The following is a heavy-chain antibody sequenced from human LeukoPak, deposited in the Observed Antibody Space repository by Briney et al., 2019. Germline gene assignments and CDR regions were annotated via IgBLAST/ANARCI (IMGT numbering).Heavy chain of an antibody. J-gene: IGHJ4*02. D-gene: IGHD2/OR15-2a*01. Sequence: PGGSLRLSCAASGFTFSTYAMSWVRQAPGKGLEWVSSITGSGGSTYYADSVEGRFTISRDSAKNSLYLQMNSLRAEDTAVYYCARDLSMVSPPFDYWGQGTLVTVSS. CDR1: GFTFSTYA. CDR2: ITGSGGST. CDR3: ARDLSMVSPPFDY. V-gene: IGHV3-23*01.